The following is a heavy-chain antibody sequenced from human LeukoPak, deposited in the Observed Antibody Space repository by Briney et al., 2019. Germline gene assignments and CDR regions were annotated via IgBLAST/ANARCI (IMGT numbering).Heavy chain of an antibody. J-gene: IGHJ4*02. V-gene: IGHV1-2*02. Sequence: ASVKVSCKASGYTFTGYYMHWVRQAPGQGLEWMGWINPNSGGTNYAQKFQGRVTMTRDTSISTAYMELSRLRSDDTAVYYCARDLDSSSWFDRGRFDYWGQGTLVPVSS. D-gene: IGHD6-13*01. CDR2: INPNSGGT. CDR3: ARDLDSSSWFDRGRFDY. CDR1: GYTFTGYY.